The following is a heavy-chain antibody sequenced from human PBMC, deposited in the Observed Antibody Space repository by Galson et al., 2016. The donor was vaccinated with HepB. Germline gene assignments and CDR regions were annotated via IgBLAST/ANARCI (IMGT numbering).Heavy chain of an antibody. D-gene: IGHD3-3*01. V-gene: IGHV1-46*01. Sequence: SVKVSCKASGYTFTSYYMHWVRQAPGQGLEWMGIINPSGGSTRYAEKFQGRVTMTRDTSTSTVYMEFSSLTSEDTAVYYCARDGGHGTIFGVAIAHYYGMDVWGQGTTVTVSS. CDR1: GYTFTSYY. J-gene: IGHJ6*02. CDR3: ARDGGHGTIFGVAIAHYYGMDV. CDR2: INPSGGST.